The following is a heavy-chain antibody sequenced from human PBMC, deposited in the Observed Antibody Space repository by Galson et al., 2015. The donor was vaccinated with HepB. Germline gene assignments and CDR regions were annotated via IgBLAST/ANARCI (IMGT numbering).Heavy chain of an antibody. J-gene: IGHJ3*02. D-gene: IGHD4-11*01. CDR1: GFSFSNYW. V-gene: IGHV3-74*01. Sequence: SLRLSCAASGFSFSNYWMHWVRQSPGKGLVWVSRIYNDGTRRDYADSVRGRITISRDNAKNMLYLEMNSLRVEDTAVYYCARESTVTRKQTDALDIWGQGTMVTVSS. CDR2: IYNDGTRR. CDR3: ARESTVTRKQTDALDI.